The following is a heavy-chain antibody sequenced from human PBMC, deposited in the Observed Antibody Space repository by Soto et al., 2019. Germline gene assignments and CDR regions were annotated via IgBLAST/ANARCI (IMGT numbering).Heavy chain of an antibody. J-gene: IGHJ4*02. CDR2: ISSSSSTI. CDR1: GFTFSSYS. D-gene: IGHD3-22*01. Sequence: VQLVESGGGLVQPGGSLRLSCAASGFTFSSYSMNWVRQAPGKGLEWVSYISSSSSTIYYADSVKGRFTISRDNAKNSLYLQMNSLRDEDTAVYYCARDYYDSSGYLGLLDYWGQGTLVNVSS. CDR3: ARDYYDSSGYLGLLDY. V-gene: IGHV3-48*02.